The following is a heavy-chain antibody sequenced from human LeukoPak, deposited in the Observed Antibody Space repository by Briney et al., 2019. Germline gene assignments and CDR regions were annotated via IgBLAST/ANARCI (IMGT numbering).Heavy chain of an antibody. J-gene: IGHJ6*03. CDR2: ISTSSSYI. D-gene: IGHD5-18*01. Sequence: PGGALRLSCAASGFTFSSHGMNWVRQAPGKGLEWVSSISTSSSYIDYADSVKGRFTISRDNAKNSLYLQMNSLRAEDTAVYYCARRGYSYGSYYYYYYYMDVWGKGTTVTISS. V-gene: IGHV3-21*01. CDR3: ARRGYSYGSYYYYYYYMDV. CDR1: GFTFSSHG.